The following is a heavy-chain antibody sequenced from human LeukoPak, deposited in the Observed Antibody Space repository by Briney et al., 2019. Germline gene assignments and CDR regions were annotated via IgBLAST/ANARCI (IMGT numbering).Heavy chain of an antibody. CDR1: GFIVSSNY. D-gene: IGHD6-13*01. Sequence: PGESLRLSCAASGFIVSSNYMSWVRQAPGKGLEWVSVIYSGGGTYYADSVKGRFTISRDNSKNTLYLQMSSLRAEDTAVYYCARTLTSSWFAGMDVWGQGTTVTVSS. J-gene: IGHJ6*02. V-gene: IGHV3-53*01. CDR2: IYSGGGT. CDR3: ARTLTSSWFAGMDV.